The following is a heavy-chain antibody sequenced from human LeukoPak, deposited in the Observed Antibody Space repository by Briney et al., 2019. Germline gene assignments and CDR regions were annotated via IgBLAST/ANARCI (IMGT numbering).Heavy chain of an antibody. J-gene: IGHJ4*02. CDR3: VRVKGTYFDF. CDR2: ISASGSNI. CDR1: GFPFSSYS. Sequence: GGSLRLSCAASGFPFSSYSMNWVRQAPGKGLEWVSYISASGSNIYYLDSVKGRFTVSRDNAMNSLFLQMGRPRAEDTAVYYCVRVKGTYFDFWGRGTLVTVSS. V-gene: IGHV3-48*01. D-gene: IGHD1-1*01.